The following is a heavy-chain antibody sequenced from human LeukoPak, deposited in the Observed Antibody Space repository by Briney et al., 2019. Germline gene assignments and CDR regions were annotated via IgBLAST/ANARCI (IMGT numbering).Heavy chain of an antibody. Sequence: SQTLSLTCAVSGGSISSGGYSWSWIRQPPGKGLEWIGYIYHSGSTYYNPSLKSRVTISVDRSKNQFSLKLSSVTAADTAVYYCARVHYSGYDPGGAFDIWGQGTMVTVSS. CDR2: IYHSGST. CDR3: ARVHYSGYDPGGAFDI. D-gene: IGHD5-12*01. J-gene: IGHJ3*02. CDR1: GGSISSGGYS. V-gene: IGHV4-30-2*01.